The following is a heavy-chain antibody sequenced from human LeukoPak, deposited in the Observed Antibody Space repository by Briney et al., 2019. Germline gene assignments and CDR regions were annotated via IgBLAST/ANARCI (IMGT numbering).Heavy chain of an antibody. CDR3: ARVEVVPAATDAFDI. D-gene: IGHD2-2*01. Sequence: GGSLRLSCAASGFTFSSYGMHWVRQAPGKGLEWVANIKQDGSEKYYVDSVKGRFTISRDNARNSLYLQMNSLRAEDTAVYYCARVEVVPAATDAFDIWGQGTMVTVSS. CDR1: GFTFSSYG. J-gene: IGHJ3*02. V-gene: IGHV3-7*01. CDR2: IKQDGSEK.